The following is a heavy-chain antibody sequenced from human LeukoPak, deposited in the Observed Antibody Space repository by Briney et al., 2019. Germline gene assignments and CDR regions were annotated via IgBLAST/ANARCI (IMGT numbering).Heavy chain of an antibody. CDR2: IKPDGSEK. Sequence: PGGSLRLSCAASGFTFSNNWISWVSQPPGNGLERVANIKPDGSEKYSVDSVKGRFTISRDNAKNSLYLQMNTLRAEATAVYYCARDLRPWARFFDSWGQGTLVTVSS. J-gene: IGHJ4*02. D-gene: IGHD1-26*01. CDR3: ARDLRPWARFFDS. CDR1: GFTFSNNW. V-gene: IGHV3-7*03.